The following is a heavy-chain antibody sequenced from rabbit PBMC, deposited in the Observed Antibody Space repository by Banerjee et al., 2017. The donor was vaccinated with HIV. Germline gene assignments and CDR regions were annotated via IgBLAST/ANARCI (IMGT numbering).Heavy chain of an antibody. CDR1: GIDFSSYYY. Sequence: QQQLEESGGGLVKPGGTLTLTCKASGIDFSSYYYMCWVRQAPGKGLEWIGCIYTSSGSTYYASWAKGRFTISKTSSTTVTLQMTSLTAADTATYFCARGGSSGYWGYYFNLWGPGTLVTVS. CDR2: IYTSSGST. V-gene: IGHV1S45*01. D-gene: IGHD1-1*01. CDR3: ARGGSSGYWGYYFNL. J-gene: IGHJ4*01.